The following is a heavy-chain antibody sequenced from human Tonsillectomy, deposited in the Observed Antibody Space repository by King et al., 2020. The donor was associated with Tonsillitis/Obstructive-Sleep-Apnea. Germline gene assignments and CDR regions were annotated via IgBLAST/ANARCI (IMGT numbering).Heavy chain of an antibody. V-gene: IGHV4-34*01. CDR1: GGSFSGYY. J-gene: IGHJ6*03. CDR2: INHSGST. D-gene: IGHD2-2*01. CDR3: ARVVPAALGVYCYYMDV. Sequence: VQLQQWGAGLLKPSETLSRTCAVYGGSFSGYYWSWIRQPPGKGLEGSGEINHSGSTNYNRSLKSRVTISVDTSKNQFSLRLSSVTAADTAVYYCARVVPAALGVYCYYMDVWGKGTTVTVSS.